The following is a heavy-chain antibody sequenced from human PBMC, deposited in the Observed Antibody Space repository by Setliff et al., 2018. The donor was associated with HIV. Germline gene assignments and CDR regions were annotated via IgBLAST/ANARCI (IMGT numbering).Heavy chain of an antibody. CDR3: ARGRHYSSSAPFAIDF. Sequence: KTSETLSLTCAVYGGSFSGYYWSWNRQPPGKGLEWIGEINHSGSTNYNPSLKSRVAISVDTSKNQFSVKLSSVTAADTAVYYCARGRHYSSSAPFAIDFWGQGMLVTVSS. V-gene: IGHV4-34*01. J-gene: IGHJ4*02. CDR1: GGSFSGYY. CDR2: INHSGST. D-gene: IGHD6-6*01.